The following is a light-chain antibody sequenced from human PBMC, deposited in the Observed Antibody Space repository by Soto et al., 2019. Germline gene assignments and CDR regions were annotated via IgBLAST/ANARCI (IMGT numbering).Light chain of an antibody. CDR3: TTFARGRIYV. Sequence: QSALTQPASVSGSPGQSITISCSGASSDIGPYDYVSWYQHHPGRAPKLLIYEVSNRPSGVSYRFSGSKSGNTAYLTISGLQAEDEGDYYCTTFARGRIYVFGSGTKLAVL. J-gene: IGLJ1*01. CDR2: EVS. CDR1: SSDIGPYDY. V-gene: IGLV2-14*01.